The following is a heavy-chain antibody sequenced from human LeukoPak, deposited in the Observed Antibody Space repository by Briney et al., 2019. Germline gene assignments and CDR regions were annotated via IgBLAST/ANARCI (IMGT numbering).Heavy chain of an antibody. Sequence: SETLSLTCTVSGGSISSYYWSWIRQPAGKGLEWIGRIYTSGSTNYNPSLKSRVTMSVDTSKNQFSLKLSSVTAADTAVYYCASTGIMIMFGGVIPNFDYWGQGTLVTVSS. CDR3: ASTGIMIMFGGVIPNFDY. V-gene: IGHV4-4*07. J-gene: IGHJ4*02. D-gene: IGHD3-16*02. CDR2: IYTSGST. CDR1: GGSISSYY.